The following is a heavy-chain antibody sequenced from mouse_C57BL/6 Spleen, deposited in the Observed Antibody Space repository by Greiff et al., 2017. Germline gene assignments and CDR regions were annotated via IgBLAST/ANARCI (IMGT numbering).Heavy chain of an antibody. J-gene: IGHJ3*01. CDR1: GYTFTDYE. CDR3: TRYYDYDEAWFAY. D-gene: IGHD2-4*01. Sequence: QVQLQQSGAELVRPGASVTLSCKASGYTFTDYEMHWVKQTPVHGLEWIGAIDPETGGTAYNQKFKGKAILTADKSSSTAYMELRSLTSEDSAVYYCTRYYDYDEAWFAYWGQGTLVTVSA. V-gene: IGHV1-15*01. CDR2: IDPETGGT.